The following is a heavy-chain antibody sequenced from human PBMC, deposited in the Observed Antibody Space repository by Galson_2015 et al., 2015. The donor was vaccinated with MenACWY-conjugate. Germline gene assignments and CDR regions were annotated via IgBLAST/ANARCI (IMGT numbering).Heavy chain of an antibody. CDR1: GFTFTSYA. CDR3: AKDQNNYGYGGDAFDI. CDR2: ISYSGSR. Sequence: SLRLSCAASGFTFTSYAMSWDRQAPGKGLEWVSGISYSGSRHYAESVKGRFTISRDNSKNTLYLQVSSLRAGDTAVYYCAKDQNNYGYGGDAFDIWGQGTIVTVSS. J-gene: IGHJ3*02. D-gene: IGHD5-18*01. V-gene: IGHV3-23*01.